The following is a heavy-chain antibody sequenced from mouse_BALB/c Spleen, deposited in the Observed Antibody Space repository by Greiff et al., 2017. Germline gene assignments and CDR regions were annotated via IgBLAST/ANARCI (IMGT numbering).Heavy chain of an antibody. V-gene: IGHV1-18*01. CDR2: INPYNGGT. D-gene: IGHD2-1*01. J-gene: IGHJ1*01. Sequence: VQLKESGPELVKPGASMKISCKASGYSFTGYTMNWVKQSHGKNLEWIGLINPYNGGTSYNQKFKGKATLTVDKSSSTAYMELLSLTSEDSAVYDCARNDGNYRDGYFDVWGEGTTVTVSS. CDR1: GYSFTGYT. CDR3: ARNDGNYRDGYFDV.